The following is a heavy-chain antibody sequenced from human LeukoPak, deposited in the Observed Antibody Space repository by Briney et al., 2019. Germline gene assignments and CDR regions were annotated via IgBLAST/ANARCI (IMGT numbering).Heavy chain of an antibody. CDR2: IYHSGTT. Sequence: SETLSLTCTVSGGSITSYYWTWIRQPPGKGLGWIGYIYHSGTTNYNPSLKSRVTISVDTSKNLLSLKLSSVTAADTAVYYCAQKAPYSPGYSQHWGQGTLVTISP. J-gene: IGHJ1*01. CDR1: GGSITSYY. V-gene: IGHV4-59*03. CDR3: AQKAPYSPGYSQH. D-gene: IGHD2-15*01.